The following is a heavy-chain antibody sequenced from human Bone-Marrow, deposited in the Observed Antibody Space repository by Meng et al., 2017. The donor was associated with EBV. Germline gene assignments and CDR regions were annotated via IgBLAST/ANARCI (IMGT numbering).Heavy chain of an antibody. CDR3: ARGVPAAGLSVDY. D-gene: IGHD6-13*01. Sequence: QVQLVQSGAEVKKPXXXXXVXCKASGYTFTSYDINWVRQATGQGLEWMGWMNPNSGNTGYAQKFQGRVTMTRNTSISTAYMELSSLRSEDTAVYYCARGVPAAGLSVDYWGQGTLVTVSS. J-gene: IGHJ4*02. V-gene: IGHV1-8*01. CDR2: MNPNSGNT. CDR1: GYTFTSYD.